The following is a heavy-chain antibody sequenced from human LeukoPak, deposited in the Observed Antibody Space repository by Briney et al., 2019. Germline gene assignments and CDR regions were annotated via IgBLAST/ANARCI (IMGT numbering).Heavy chain of an antibody. CDR3: ARAPYKGSGSYYPYYFDY. CDR1: GFTFSRYS. Sequence: PGGSLRLSCAASGFTFSRYSMNWVRQAPGKGLEWVSSISSSSSYIYYADSVKGRFTISRDNAKNSLYLQMNSLRAEDTAVYYCARAPYKGSGSYYPYYFDYWGQGTLVTVSS. CDR2: ISSSSSYI. J-gene: IGHJ4*02. V-gene: IGHV3-21*01. D-gene: IGHD3-10*01.